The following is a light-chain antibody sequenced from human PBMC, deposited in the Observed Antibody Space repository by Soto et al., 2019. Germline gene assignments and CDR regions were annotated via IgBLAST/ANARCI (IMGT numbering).Light chain of an antibody. CDR3: SSYTSSSNYV. J-gene: IGLJ1*01. V-gene: IGLV2-14*01. CDR1: SSDVGNYNY. CDR2: EVS. Sequence: QSVLTQPASVSGSPGQSITISCTGTSSDVGNYNYVSWYQQHPAKAPKLMIFEVSNRPSGISSRFSGSKSGNTACLTISGLQAEDEADYYCSSYTSSSNYVFGTGTKVTVL.